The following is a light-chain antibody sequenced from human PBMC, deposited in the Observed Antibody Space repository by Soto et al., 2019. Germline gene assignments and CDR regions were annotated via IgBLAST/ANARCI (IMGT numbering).Light chain of an antibody. J-gene: IGKJ1*01. CDR2: YTS. Sequence: IQMTQSPSTLSASVGGRVTITCRASQSINRWLAWYQQRPGKAPRLLIYYTSTLESGVPSRFSGSESGTEFTLTISGLQPDDFATYYCQQYNSWWTFGQGTKVDIK. CDR1: QSINRW. CDR3: QQYNSWWT. V-gene: IGKV1-5*01.